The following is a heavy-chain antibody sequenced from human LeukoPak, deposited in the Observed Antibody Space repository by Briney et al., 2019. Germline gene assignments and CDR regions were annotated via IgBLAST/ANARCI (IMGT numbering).Heavy chain of an antibody. J-gene: IGHJ4*02. CDR3: ARTPLQKYYYDSSGYYFDY. Sequence: SETLSLTCAVSGYSISSDYYWGWIRQPPGKGLEWIGSIYHSGSAYYNPSLKSRVTISVDTSKTQFSLRLSSVTAADTAVYYCARTPLQKYYYDSSGYYFDYGGEGTLVTVSS. CDR1: GYSISSDYY. V-gene: IGHV4-38-2*01. D-gene: IGHD3-22*01. CDR2: IYHSGSA.